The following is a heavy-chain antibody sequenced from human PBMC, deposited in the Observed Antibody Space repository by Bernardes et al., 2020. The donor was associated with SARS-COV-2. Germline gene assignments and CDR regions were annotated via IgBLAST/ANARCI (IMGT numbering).Heavy chain of an antibody. Sequence: ASVKVSCKASGYTFTGNYIHWVRQAPGQGFEWMGWINPNSGDTNYAQKFQGWATMTRDTSISTAYMELSRLRSDDTAVYYCARDRYSNYFYGMDVWGQGTTVTVSS. CDR3: ARDRYSNYFYGMDV. CDR2: INPNSGDT. V-gene: IGHV1-2*04. J-gene: IGHJ6*02. CDR1: GYTFTGNY. D-gene: IGHD3-9*01.